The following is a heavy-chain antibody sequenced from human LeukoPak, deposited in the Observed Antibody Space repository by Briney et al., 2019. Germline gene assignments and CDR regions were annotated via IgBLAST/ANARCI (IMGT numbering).Heavy chain of an antibody. D-gene: IGHD6-6*01. V-gene: IGHV3-74*01. CDR1: GFTFSSYW. Sequence: GGSLRLSCVASGFTFSSYWMNWVRQLPGKGLVWVSRISPTGSTTSYADSVKGRFTVSRDNAKNTLYLQVNNLRAEDTAVYYCARGPNSNWSGLDFWGQGTLLTVSS. CDR3: ARGPNSNWSGLDF. J-gene: IGHJ4*02. CDR2: ISPTGSTT.